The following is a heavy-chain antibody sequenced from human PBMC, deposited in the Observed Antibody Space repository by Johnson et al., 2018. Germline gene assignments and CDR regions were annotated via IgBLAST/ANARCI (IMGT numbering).Heavy chain of an antibody. D-gene: IGHD2-2*01. CDR3: TRHQDIVVVPAGDYYYYYMDV. Sequence: VQLVQSGGGLVQPGGSLKLSCAASEFTFSGSALHWARKASGKGLAWVGRLRSKANSYATAYAASGNGRCTNSSDDPKNKAYLQMNSLKTEDTAAYYCTRHQDIVVVPAGDYYYYYMDVWGKGTTVTVSS. CDR1: EFTFSGSA. CDR2: LRSKANSYAT. V-gene: IGHV3-73*01. J-gene: IGHJ6*03.